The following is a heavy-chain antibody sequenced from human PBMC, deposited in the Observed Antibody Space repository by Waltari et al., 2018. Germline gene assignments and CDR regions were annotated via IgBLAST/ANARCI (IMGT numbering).Heavy chain of an antibody. CDR2: FDPEDGET. V-gene: IGHV1-69-2*01. J-gene: IGHJ4*02. CDR1: GYNFTDYY. D-gene: IGHD1-7*01. Sequence: EVQLVQSGAEVKKPGATVKISCKASGYNFTDYYMHWVQQAPGKGLEWMGGFDPEDGETIDAENFQGRVTITADTSTDTAYMELSSLRSEDTAVYYCATYGGTPADYWGQGTLVTVSS. CDR3: ATYGGTPADY.